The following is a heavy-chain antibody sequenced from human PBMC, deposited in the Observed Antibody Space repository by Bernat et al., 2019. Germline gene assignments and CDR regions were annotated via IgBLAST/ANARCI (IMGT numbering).Heavy chain of an antibody. V-gene: IGHV4-59*08. CDR2: IYYTGKT. CDR3: ATPWRATYYYGSSGYYGWDAFDT. CDR1: GGSISGYH. J-gene: IGHJ3*02. Sequence: QVQLQESGPGLVKSSETLTLTCTVSGGSISGYHWSWIRQPPGKGLEWIAYIYYTGKTDYNPSLKSRVTISVDTSKNQFSLKLTSVTAADTAVYYCATPWRATYYYGSSGYYGWDAFDTWGQGTMVTVSS. D-gene: IGHD3-22*01.